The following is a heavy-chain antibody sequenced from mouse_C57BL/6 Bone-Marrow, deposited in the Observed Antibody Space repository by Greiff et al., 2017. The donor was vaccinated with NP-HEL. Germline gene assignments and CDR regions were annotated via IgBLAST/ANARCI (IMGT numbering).Heavy chain of an antibody. V-gene: IGHV1-64*01. D-gene: IGHD2-1*01. J-gene: IGHJ2*01. CDR3: ARNYGIFFDY. Sequence: QVQLQQPGAELVKPGASVKLSCKASGYTFTSYWMPWVQQRPGQGLEWIGMIHPSSGSTNYHEKFKSKATLTVDKSSSTAYMQLSSLTSADAAVYYCARNYGIFFDYGGQGTTLTVSS. CDR2: IHPSSGST. CDR1: GYTFTSYW.